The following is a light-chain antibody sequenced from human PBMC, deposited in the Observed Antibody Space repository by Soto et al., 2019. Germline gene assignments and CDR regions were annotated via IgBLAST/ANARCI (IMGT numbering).Light chain of an antibody. CDR1: SSDVGAYNY. CDR3: SSYTTTNTLWV. Sequence: QSALTQPASVSGSPGQSITISCTGTSSDVGAYNYVSWYQQHPGTAPKLIISEVTNRPSGVSSRFSGSKSANMASLTISGLQAEDEANYFCSSYTTTNTLWVFGGGTQLTVL. J-gene: IGLJ3*02. CDR2: EVT. V-gene: IGLV2-14*01.